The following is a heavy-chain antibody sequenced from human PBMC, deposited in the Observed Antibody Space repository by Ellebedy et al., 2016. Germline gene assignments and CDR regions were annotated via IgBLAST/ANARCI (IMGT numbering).Heavy chain of an antibody. D-gene: IGHD6-13*01. CDR1: GFTFSSYA. V-gene: IGHV3-64D*06. J-gene: IGHJ4*02. Sequence: GESLKISCSASGFTFSSYAMHWVRQAPGKGLEYVSGISSNGGSTYYADSVKGRFTISRDNSKNTLYLQMSSLRAEDTAVYYCVKGGYSSSWYRGDYWGQGARVTVSS. CDR2: ISSNGGST. CDR3: VKGGYSSSWYRGDY.